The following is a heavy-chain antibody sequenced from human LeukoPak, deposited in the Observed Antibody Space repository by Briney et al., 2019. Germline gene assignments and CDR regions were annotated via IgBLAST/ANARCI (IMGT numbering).Heavy chain of an antibody. Sequence: QVQLQVSRPGVAKPSATLSLTCTVSVGSISSYSWNWMRQPPGDGLAWAGALYYSGSTNYNPALKSRVTISVDTSKNQFSLKLSSVTAADTAVYYCARDSGYYPNWGQGTLVTVSS. CDR2: LYYSGST. CDR1: VGSISSYS. V-gene: IGHV4-59*13. J-gene: IGHJ4*02. CDR3: ARDSGYYPN. D-gene: IGHD3-22*01.